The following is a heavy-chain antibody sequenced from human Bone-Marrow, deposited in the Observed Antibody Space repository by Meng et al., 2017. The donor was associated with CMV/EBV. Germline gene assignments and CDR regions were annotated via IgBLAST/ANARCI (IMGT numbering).Heavy chain of an antibody. CDR3: ARARTGWDLLMAD. CDR2: ISSSSTYI. J-gene: IGHJ4*02. D-gene: IGHD1-26*01. CDR1: GFTFSSYS. Sequence: GESLKISCAASGFTFSSYSMNWVRQAPGKGLEWVSSISSSSTYIHYADSVKGRFTISRDNAKNSLYLQVNSLRAEDTAVYYCARARTGWDLLMADWGQGTLVTVS. V-gene: IGHV3-21*01.